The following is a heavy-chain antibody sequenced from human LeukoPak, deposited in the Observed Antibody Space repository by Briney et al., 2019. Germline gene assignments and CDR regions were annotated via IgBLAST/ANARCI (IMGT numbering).Heavy chain of an antibody. Sequence: PSQTLSLTCTVSSDSISSGDYYWSWIRQPAGKGLEVIGYINKKGGTFYNPPLKSRVSISIGTSKNQFSLKLTSVTAADTAVYFCAREHKSYGDYPYYFDSWGQGTLVTVSS. CDR3: AREHKSYGDYPYYFDS. D-gene: IGHD4-17*01. CDR1: SDSISSGDYY. CDR2: INKKGGT. J-gene: IGHJ4*02. V-gene: IGHV4-30-4*01.